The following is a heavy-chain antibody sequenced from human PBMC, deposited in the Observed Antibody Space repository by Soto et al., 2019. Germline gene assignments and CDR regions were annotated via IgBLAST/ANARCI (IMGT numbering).Heavy chain of an antibody. D-gene: IGHD2-15*01. CDR1: GYIFNSWR. J-gene: IGHJ4*02. CDR2: INPYNGKT. CDR3: VKAFTTLPGRGKFDY. V-gene: IGHV1-18*01. Sequence: ASVKVSCKASGYIFNSWRITWVRQAPGQGLEYMGWINPYNGKTNYAQKFQGRFTISRDNSKSTLYLQLSSLRAEDTAVYYCVKAFTTLPGRGKFDYWGQGTLVTVSS.